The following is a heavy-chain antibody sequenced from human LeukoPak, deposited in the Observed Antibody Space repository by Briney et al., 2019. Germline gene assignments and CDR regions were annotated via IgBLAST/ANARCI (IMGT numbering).Heavy chain of an antibody. D-gene: IGHD3-9*01. V-gene: IGHV4-59*12. CDR2: IYHSGST. J-gene: IGHJ4*02. CDR3: ARDRRYFDWSYFDY. CDR1: GGSISPYY. Sequence: SETLSLTCTVSGGSISPYYWSWIRQPPGKGLEWIGEIYHSGSTNYNPSLKSRVTISVDKSKNQFSLKLSSVTAADTAVYYCARDRRYFDWSYFDYWGQGTLVTVSS.